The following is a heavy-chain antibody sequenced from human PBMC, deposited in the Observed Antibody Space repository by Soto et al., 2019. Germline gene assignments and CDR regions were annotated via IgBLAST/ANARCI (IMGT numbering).Heavy chain of an antibody. CDR2: IYYSGST. D-gene: IGHD5-18*01. Sequence: PSETLSLTCTVSGGSISSGGYYWSWIRQHPGKGLEWIGYIYYSGSTYYNPSLKSRVTISVDTSKNQFSLKLSSVTAADTAVYYCARAGKSGTAMDYYYGMDVWGQGTTVTVSS. J-gene: IGHJ6*02. CDR1: GGSISSGGYY. CDR3: ARAGKSGTAMDYYYGMDV. V-gene: IGHV4-31*03.